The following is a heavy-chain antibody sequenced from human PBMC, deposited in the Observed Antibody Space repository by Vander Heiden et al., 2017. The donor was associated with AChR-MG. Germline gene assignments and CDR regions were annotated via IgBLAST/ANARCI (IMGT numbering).Heavy chain of an antibody. J-gene: IGHJ5*02. CDR2: INHSGST. CDR1: GGSFSGYY. Sequence: QVQLQQWGAGLLKPSETLSLTCAVYGGSFSGYYWSWIRQPPGKGLDWSGEINHSGSTNYNPSLKSRVTISVDTSKNQFSLKLSSVTAADTAVYYCARAGYCSSTSCYHRRNWFDPWGQGTLVTVSS. CDR3: ARAGYCSSTSCYHRRNWFDP. V-gene: IGHV4-34*01. D-gene: IGHD2-2*01.